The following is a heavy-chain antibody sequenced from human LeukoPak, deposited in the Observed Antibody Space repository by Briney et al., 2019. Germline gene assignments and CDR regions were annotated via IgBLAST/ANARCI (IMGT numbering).Heavy chain of an antibody. CDR3: AYSLWFGQSHKLFDY. J-gene: IGHJ4*02. D-gene: IGHD3-10*01. CDR1: GYTFTSYG. CDR2: IIPIFGTA. Sequence: GASVKVSCKASGYTFTSYGISWVRQAPGQGLEWMGGIIPIFGTANYAQKFQGRVTITTDESTSTAYMELSSLRSEDTAVYYCAYSLWFGQSHKLFDYWGQGTLVTVSS. V-gene: IGHV1-69*05.